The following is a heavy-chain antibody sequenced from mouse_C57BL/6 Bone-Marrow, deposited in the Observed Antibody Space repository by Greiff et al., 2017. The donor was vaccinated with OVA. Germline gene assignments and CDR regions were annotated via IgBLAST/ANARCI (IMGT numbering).Heavy chain of an antibody. CDR2: IYPRSGNT. Sequence: VQLQQSGAELARPGASVKLSCKASGYTFTSYGISWVKQRTGQGLEWIGEIYPRSGNTYYNEKFKGKATLTADKSSSTAYMELRSLTSEDSAVYVSARYLYDVYPWFAYWGQGTLVTVSA. V-gene: IGHV1-81*01. D-gene: IGHD2-3*01. CDR1: GYTFTSYG. J-gene: IGHJ3*01. CDR3: ARYLYDVYPWFAY.